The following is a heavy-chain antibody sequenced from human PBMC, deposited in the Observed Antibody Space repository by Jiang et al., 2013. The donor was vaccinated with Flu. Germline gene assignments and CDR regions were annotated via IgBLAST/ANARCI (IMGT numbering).Heavy chain of an antibody. D-gene: IGHD2-2*02. CDR3: ARHVGVVPAAIVY. CDR1: GGSISSYY. Sequence: GPGLVKPSETLSLTCTVSGGSISSYYWSWIRQPPGKGLEWIGYIYYSGSTNYNPSLKSRVTISVDTSKNQFSLKLSSVTAADTAVYYCARHVGVVPAAIVYWGQGTLVTVSS. J-gene: IGHJ4*02. V-gene: IGHV4-59*08. CDR2: IYYSGST.